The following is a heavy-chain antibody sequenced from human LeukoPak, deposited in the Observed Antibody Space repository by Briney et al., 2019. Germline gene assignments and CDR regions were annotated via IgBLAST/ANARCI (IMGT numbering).Heavy chain of an antibody. CDR2: ISAYNGNT. CDR3: ARDYSYYDSSGYYDDAFDI. V-gene: IGHV1-18*01. CDR1: GYTFTSYG. J-gene: IGHJ3*02. Sequence: ASVKVSCKASGYTFTSYGINWVRQAPGQRLEWMGWISAYNGNTNYAQKLQGRVTMTTDTSTSTAYMELRSLRSDDTAVYYCARDYSYYDSSGYYDDAFDIWGQGTMVTVSS. D-gene: IGHD3-22*01.